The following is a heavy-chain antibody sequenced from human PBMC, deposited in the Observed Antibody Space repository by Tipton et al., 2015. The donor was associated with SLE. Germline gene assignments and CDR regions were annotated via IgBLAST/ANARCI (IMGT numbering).Heavy chain of an antibody. V-gene: IGHV3-66*01. CDR3: ARDPPYGDYFDY. D-gene: IGHD4-17*01. CDR2: IYSGGST. CDR1: GFTVSSHY. Sequence: SLRLSCAASGFTVSSHYMTWVRQAPGKGLEWVSVIYSGGSTSYADSVKGRFTISRDNSKNTLYLQMNSLRAEDTAVYYCARDPPYGDYFDYWGQGTLVTVSS. J-gene: IGHJ4*02.